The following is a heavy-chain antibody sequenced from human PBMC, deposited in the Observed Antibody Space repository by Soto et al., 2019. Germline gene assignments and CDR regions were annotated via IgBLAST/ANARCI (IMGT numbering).Heavy chain of an antibody. D-gene: IGHD3-3*01. CDR1: GGSVSSGSYY. V-gene: IGHV4-61*01. CDR2: IYDSGTT. CDR3: ARDRRTFWSGFYREGVIDS. J-gene: IGHJ4*02. Sequence: QVQLQESGPGLVKPSETLSLTCTVSGGSVSSGSYYWSWIRQPPGKGLEWIGCIYDSGTTNFNPSLKRRVSISVDTSKDQFSLKLSSVTAADTAMYYCARDRRTFWSGFYREGVIDSWGQGTLVTVSS.